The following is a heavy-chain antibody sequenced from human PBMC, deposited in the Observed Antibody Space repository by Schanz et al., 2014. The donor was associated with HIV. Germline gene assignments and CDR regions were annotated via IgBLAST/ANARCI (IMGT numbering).Heavy chain of an antibody. CDR1: GFTFSSYA. CDR3: ARAFCNITSCLPFDI. V-gene: IGHV3-23*01. Sequence: EVQLLESGGGLVQPGGSLRLSCAASGFTFSSYAMSWVRQAPGKGLEWVSAISGSSITYSADSVKGRFTISRDNSKNTLYLQMNSLRAEDTAVYYCARAFCNITSCLPFDIWGQGTMVTVSS. J-gene: IGHJ3*02. D-gene: IGHD2-2*01. CDR2: ISGSSIT.